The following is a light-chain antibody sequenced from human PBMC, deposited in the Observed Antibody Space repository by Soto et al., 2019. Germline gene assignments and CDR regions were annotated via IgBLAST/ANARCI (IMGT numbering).Light chain of an antibody. Sequence: EIVMTQSPATLSVSPGERATLSCRASESVSSNLAWYQQKPGQAPRFLMYGASTRATGIPARFSGSGSGTEFTLTISSLQSEDFAVYYCQQYNNWPRTFGKGTKVEIK. J-gene: IGKJ1*01. CDR3: QQYNNWPRT. V-gene: IGKV3-15*01. CDR1: ESVSSN. CDR2: GAS.